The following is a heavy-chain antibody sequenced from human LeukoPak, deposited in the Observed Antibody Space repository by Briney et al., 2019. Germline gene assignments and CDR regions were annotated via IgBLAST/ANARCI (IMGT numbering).Heavy chain of an antibody. Sequence: SETLSLTCTVSGGSISSYYWSWIRQPPGKGLEWIGYIYYSGSTNYNPSLKSRVTISVDTSKNQFSLKLSSVTAADTAVYYCASQGYCSGGSCPLFDPWGQGTLVIVSS. D-gene: IGHD2-15*01. J-gene: IGHJ5*02. CDR3: ASQGYCSGGSCPLFDP. CDR1: GGSISSYY. V-gene: IGHV4-59*08. CDR2: IYYSGST.